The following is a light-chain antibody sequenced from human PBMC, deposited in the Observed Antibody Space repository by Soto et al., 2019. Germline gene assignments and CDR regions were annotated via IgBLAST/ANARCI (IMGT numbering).Light chain of an antibody. Sequence: EIVLTQSPGTLSLSPGERATFSCRASQSFSINYLAWYQQKPCQDPRLPSYGAFKRATGIPDRFSGSGSGTDFTLKISRMEPEDFAVYCCQQYGSSQRTFGQGTKVDIK. V-gene: IGKV3-20*01. CDR3: QQYGSSQRT. CDR1: QSFSINY. CDR2: GAF. J-gene: IGKJ1*01.